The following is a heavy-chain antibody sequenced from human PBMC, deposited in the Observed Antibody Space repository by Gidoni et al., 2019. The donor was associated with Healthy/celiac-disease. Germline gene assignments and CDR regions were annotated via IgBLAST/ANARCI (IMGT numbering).Heavy chain of an antibody. Sequence: QVQLVQSGAEVKKPGSSVKVSCKASGGTFSSYAISWVRQAPGQGLEWMGGIIPIFGTANYAQKFQGRVTITADKSTSTAYMELSSLRSEDTAVYYCARERTSTILTGYFGWFDPWGQGTLVTVSS. V-gene: IGHV1-69*06. CDR1: GGTFSSYA. J-gene: IGHJ5*02. CDR2: IIPIFGTA. CDR3: ARERTSTILTGYFGWFDP. D-gene: IGHD3-9*01.